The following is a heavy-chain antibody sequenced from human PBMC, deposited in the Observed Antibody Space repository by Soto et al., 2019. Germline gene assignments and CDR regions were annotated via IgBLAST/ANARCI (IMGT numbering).Heavy chain of an antibody. Sequence: GPSVKVSRKASGYTFTSYGISWVRQAPGQGLEWMGWISAYNGNTNYAQKLQGRVTMTTDTSTSTAYMELRSLRSDDTAVYYCARDGGDDIVVVPVASWLDPWGQGTLVTVSS. CDR1: GYTFTSYG. J-gene: IGHJ5*02. CDR2: ISAYNGNT. D-gene: IGHD2-2*01. CDR3: ARDGGDDIVVVPVASWLDP. V-gene: IGHV1-18*04.